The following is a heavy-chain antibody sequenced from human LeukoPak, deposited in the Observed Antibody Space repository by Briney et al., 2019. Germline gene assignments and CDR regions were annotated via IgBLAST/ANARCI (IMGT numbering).Heavy chain of an antibody. V-gene: IGHV4-61*01. CDR3: ARGPGIPIFGLLYYYYGMDV. J-gene: IGHJ6*02. D-gene: IGHD3/OR15-3a*01. CDR2: IYYSGST. CDR1: GGSVSSGSYY. Sequence: SETLSLTCTVSGGSVSSGSYYWSWIRQPPGKGLEWIGYIYYSGSTNYNPSLKSRVTISEDTSKNQFSLKLSSVTAADTAVYYCARGPGIPIFGLLYYYYGMDVWGQGTTVTVSS.